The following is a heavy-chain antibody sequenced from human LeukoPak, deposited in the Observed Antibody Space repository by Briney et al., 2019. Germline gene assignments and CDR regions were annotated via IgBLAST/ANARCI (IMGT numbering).Heavy chain of an antibody. Sequence: SETLSLTCALSCYSISSGYYWGWIRQPPGKGLEGVGGIYHSGSPFYNPAPKSPVPIIVDTSKNQFSLKLSSVTAADTGRYYLARVSVGAHPYYFDYWGQGTLVTVSS. V-gene: IGHV4-38-2*01. CDR1: CYSISSGYY. J-gene: IGHJ4*02. CDR2: IYHSGSP. CDR3: ARVSVGAHPYYFDY. D-gene: IGHD1-26*01.